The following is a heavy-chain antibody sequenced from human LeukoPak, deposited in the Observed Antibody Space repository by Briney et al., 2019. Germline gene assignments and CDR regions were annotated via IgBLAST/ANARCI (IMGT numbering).Heavy chain of an antibody. J-gene: IGHJ4*02. V-gene: IGHV3-11*04. CDR2: ISTNGNII. CDR1: GFTFSDYQ. D-gene: IGHD2-2*02. CDR3: ARDSELIPDHDY. Sequence: GGSLRLSCAASGFTFSDYQMSWIRQAPRKGLDWVSHISTNGNIIYYADSVKGRFTVCSDNAKNSLYLQMNALSAEDTAVYYCARDSELIPDHDYWGRGTLVTVSP.